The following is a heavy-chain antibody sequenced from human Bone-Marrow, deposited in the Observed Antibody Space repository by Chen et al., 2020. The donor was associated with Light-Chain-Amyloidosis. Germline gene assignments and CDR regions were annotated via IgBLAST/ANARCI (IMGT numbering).Heavy chain of an antibody. CDR3: ARVSVNGYDDPPDY. D-gene: IGHD5-12*01. J-gene: IGHJ4*02. CDR2: NRGNGAGM. V-gene: IGHV3-9*03. CDR1: GFTFKDYA. Sequence: EVQLVESGGGLVQPGRSLRLSCVASGFTFKDYAMHWLRRAPGKGLEWVAGNRGNGAGMDDSASVRGGFTMSRDNANNTLSWQMNSLRIEDMALYFCARVSVNGYDDPPDYSGQGLRVTVSS.